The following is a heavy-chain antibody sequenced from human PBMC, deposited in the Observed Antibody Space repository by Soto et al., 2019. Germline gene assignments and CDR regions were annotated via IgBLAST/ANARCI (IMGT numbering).Heavy chain of an antibody. V-gene: IGHV2-5*01. CDR1: GFSLSTSGVG. J-gene: IGHJ4*02. Sequence: QITLKESGPTLVKPTQTLTLTCTFSGFSLSTSGVGVGWIRQPPGKALEWLALIYWTDDKRYSPSLKSRLTFTKVTSKNQVVLTMTNMDPVDTATYYCAHSLIPNWGSRGAFDYWGQGTLVTVSS. CDR2: IYWTDDK. CDR3: AHSLIPNWGSRGAFDY. D-gene: IGHD7-27*01.